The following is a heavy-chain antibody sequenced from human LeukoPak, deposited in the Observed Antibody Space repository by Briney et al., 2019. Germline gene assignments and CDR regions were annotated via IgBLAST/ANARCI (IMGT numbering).Heavy chain of an antibody. J-gene: IGHJ4*02. CDR1: GGSISSSSYY. Sequence: LSLTCTVSGGSISSSSYYWGWIRQPPGKGLEWVSYISSSGSTIYYADSVKGRFTISRDNAKNSLYLQMNSLRAEDTAVYYCASFGVSSGYGVYWGQGTLVTVSS. V-gene: IGHV3-11*04. D-gene: IGHD3-22*01. CDR2: ISSSGSTI. CDR3: ASFGVSSGYGVY.